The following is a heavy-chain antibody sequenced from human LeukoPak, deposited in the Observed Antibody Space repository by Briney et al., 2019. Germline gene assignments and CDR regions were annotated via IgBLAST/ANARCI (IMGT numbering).Heavy chain of an antibody. CDR1: GFTFGDYA. J-gene: IGHJ6*02. CDR2: IRSKAYGGTT. Sequence: GRSLRLSCTASGFTFGDYAMSWFRRAPGKGLEWVGFIRSKAYGGTTEYAASVKGRFTISRDDSKSIAYLQMNSLKTEDTAVYYCTRDSMTYYYGSGSESRSPPNYYYYYGMDVWGQGTTVTVSS. CDR3: TRDSMTYYYGSGSESRSPPNYYYYYGMDV. D-gene: IGHD3-10*01. V-gene: IGHV3-49*03.